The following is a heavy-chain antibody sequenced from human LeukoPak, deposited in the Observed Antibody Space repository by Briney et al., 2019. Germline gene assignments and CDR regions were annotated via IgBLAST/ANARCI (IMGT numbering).Heavy chain of an antibody. J-gene: IGHJ6*02. D-gene: IGHD3-3*01. Sequence: GGSLRLSCAASGFTFSNYAMSWVRQSPGKGLEWVSSISGNSGQTFYADSVKGRFTISRDTSKNTLYLQMNSLRAEDTAVYYCAGDYDFWSGYPTYYYYYGMDVWGQGTTVTVSS. CDR3: AGDYDFWSGYPTYYYYYGMDV. V-gene: IGHV3-23*01. CDR1: GFTFSNYA. CDR2: ISGNSGQT.